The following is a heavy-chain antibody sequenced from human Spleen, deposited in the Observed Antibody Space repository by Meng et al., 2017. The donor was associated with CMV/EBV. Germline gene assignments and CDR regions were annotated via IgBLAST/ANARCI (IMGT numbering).Heavy chain of an antibody. J-gene: IGHJ6*02. V-gene: IGHV3-48*04. CDR3: ATLTTVITQGSYGMDV. CDR1: GFTFSSYS. D-gene: IGHD4-17*01. CDR2: ISSSSSSI. Sequence: GGSLRLSCAASGFTFSSYSMNWVRQAPGKGLEWVSFISSSSSSIYYADSVKGRFTISRDNAKNSLYLQMNSLRAEDTAVYYCATLTTVITQGSYGMDVWGRGTTVTVSS.